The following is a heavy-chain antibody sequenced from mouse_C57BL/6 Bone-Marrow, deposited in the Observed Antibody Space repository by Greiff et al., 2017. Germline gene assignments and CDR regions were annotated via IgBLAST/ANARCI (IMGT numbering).Heavy chain of an antibody. J-gene: IGHJ4*01. CDR3: ARMGGDWDGVYYAMDY. Sequence: VQLKESGPGLVKPSQTVFLTCTVTGISITTGNYRWSWIRQFPGNKLEWIGYIYYSGTITYNPSLTSRTTITRDTPKNQFLLEMNSLTAEDTATYYCARMGGDWDGVYYAMDYWGQGTSVTVSS. D-gene: IGHD4-1*01. CDR2: IYYSGTI. CDR1: GISITTGNYR. V-gene: IGHV3-5*01.